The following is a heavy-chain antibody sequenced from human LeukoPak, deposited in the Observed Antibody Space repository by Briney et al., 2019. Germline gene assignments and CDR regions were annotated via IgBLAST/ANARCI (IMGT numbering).Heavy chain of an antibody. J-gene: IGHJ4*02. D-gene: IGHD4-17*01. Sequence: PGGSLRLSCAASGFTFSSYAMHWVRQAPGKGLEWVAVISYDGSNKYYADSVKGRFTISRDNSKNPLYLQMNSLRAEDTAVYYCARSLTTFDFGSPIDYWGQGTLVTVSS. CDR3: ARSLTTFDFGSPIDY. CDR2: ISYDGSNK. CDR1: GFTFSSYA. V-gene: IGHV3-30*01.